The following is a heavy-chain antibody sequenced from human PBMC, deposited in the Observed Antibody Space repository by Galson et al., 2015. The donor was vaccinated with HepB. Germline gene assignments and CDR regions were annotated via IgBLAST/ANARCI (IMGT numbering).Heavy chain of an antibody. CDR3: AKYGGGGYYDFWRPGAFDI. CDR2: ISWNSGSI. CDR1: GFTFDDYA. V-gene: IGHV3-9*01. D-gene: IGHD3-3*01. J-gene: IGHJ3*02. Sequence: SLRLSCAASGFTFDDYAMHWVRQAPGKGLEWVSGISWNSGSIGYADSVKGRFTISRDNAKNSLYLQMNSLRAEDTALYYCAKYGGGGYYDFWRPGAFDIWGQGTMVTVSS.